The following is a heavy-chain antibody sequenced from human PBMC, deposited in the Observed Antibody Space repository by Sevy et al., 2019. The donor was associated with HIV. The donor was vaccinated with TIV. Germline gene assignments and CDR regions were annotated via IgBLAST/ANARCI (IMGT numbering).Heavy chain of an antibody. D-gene: IGHD4-17*01. CDR2: INPNDGVT. Sequence: ASVKVSCKASGYTFSDYYIHWVRQAPGQGLEWMAWINPNDGVTHYAQSFQGGVTLTRDTSVSTAYMEMMGLRYDDTAIYYCARLTTRPTSDLYGMDVWGQGTPVTVSS. CDR1: GYTFSDYY. CDR3: ARLTTRPTSDLYGMDV. J-gene: IGHJ6*02. V-gene: IGHV1-2*02.